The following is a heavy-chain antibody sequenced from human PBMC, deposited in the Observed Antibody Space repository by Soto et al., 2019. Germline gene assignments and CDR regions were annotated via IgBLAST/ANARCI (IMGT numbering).Heavy chain of an antibody. J-gene: IGHJ5*02. V-gene: IGHV4-34*01. CDR1: AGSFSDNY. CDR3: ARGLTYCSSSTCAETRFDP. D-gene: IGHD2-2*01. CDR2: INQSGST. Sequence: SDTLSLTCAVYAGSFSDNYWTWIRPPPGMGLEWIGEINQSGSTNYNPSLKSRVTISVDTSKNQFSLRLSSLTAADTAVYYCARGLTYCSSSTCAETRFDPWGQGTLVTVSS.